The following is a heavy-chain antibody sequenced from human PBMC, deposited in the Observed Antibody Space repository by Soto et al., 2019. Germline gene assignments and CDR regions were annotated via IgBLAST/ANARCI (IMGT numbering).Heavy chain of an antibody. V-gene: IGHV3-30-3*01. D-gene: IGHD3-10*01. J-gene: IGHJ6*02. Sequence: QVQLVESGGGVVQPGRSLRLSCAASGFTFSSYAMHWVRQAPGKGLEWVAVISYDGSNKYYADSVQGRFILSRDNSKNTLYLQMSSLRTEDTAVYYCARDREYSGSGSFPYYYYYCGMDVWGQGTTDTVSS. CDR1: GFTFSSYA. CDR2: ISYDGSNK. CDR3: ARDREYSGSGSFPYYYYYCGMDV.